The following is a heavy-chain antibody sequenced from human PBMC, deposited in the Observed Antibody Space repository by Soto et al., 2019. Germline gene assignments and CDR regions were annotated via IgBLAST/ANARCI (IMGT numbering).Heavy chain of an antibody. D-gene: IGHD3-22*01. CDR2: IYYSVST. Sequence: SESLSLTCTVSGGSISSYYWSWIRQPPGKGLEWIGYIYYSVSTKYNPSLKSRVTISVYTSRNHFSLKLSSVTAADTAVYYCARGGSSAYYGLFDYWGQGTLVTVSS. CDR1: GGSISSYY. CDR3: ARGGSSAYYGLFDY. V-gene: IGHV4-59*01. J-gene: IGHJ4*02.